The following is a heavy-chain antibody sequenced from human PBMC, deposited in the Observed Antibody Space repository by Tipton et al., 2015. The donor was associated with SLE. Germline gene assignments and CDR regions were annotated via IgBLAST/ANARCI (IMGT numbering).Heavy chain of an antibody. J-gene: IGHJ6*03. CDR1: GYTFTDYF. Sequence: QLVQSGAEVKKPGASVKVSCKASGYTFTDYFLHWVRQAPGQGLEWMGYIDPYSGGTKLAQKFQGRVTMTRDTSITTAHMELTRLRSDDTAVYYCAREVEGYSSDWYYYYYYMDAWGKGTTVTVSS. CDR2: IDPYSGGT. D-gene: IGHD6-19*01. V-gene: IGHV1-2*02. CDR3: AREVEGYSSDWYYYYYYMDA.